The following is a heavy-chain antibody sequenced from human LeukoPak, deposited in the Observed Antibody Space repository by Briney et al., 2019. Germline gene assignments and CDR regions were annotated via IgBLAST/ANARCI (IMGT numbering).Heavy chain of an antibody. V-gene: IGHV1-69*13. CDR2: IIPIFGTA. Sequence: ASVKVSCKASGGTFSSYAISWVRQAPGQGLEWMGGIIPIFGTANYAQKFQGRVTITADESTSTAYMELSSLRSEDTAVSYCARVATTYCSGGSCSWVIWGQGTMVTVSS. J-gene: IGHJ3*02. CDR1: GGTFSSYA. D-gene: IGHD2-15*01. CDR3: ARVATTYCSGGSCSWVI.